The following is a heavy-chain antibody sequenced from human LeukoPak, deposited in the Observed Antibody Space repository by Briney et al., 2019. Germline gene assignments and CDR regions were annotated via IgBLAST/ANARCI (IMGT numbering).Heavy chain of an antibody. J-gene: IGHJ4*02. D-gene: IGHD2-15*01. CDR1: GYIFTELA. V-gene: IGHV1-24*01. Sequence: ASVKVSCKVSGYIFTELAMYWVRQAPGKGLEWMGGFDPEDGETIYAQKFQGRVTMTEDTSTDTAYMELSSLRSEDTAVYYCATAPVVAATFPDYWGQGTLVTVSS. CDR2: FDPEDGET. CDR3: ATAPVVAATFPDY.